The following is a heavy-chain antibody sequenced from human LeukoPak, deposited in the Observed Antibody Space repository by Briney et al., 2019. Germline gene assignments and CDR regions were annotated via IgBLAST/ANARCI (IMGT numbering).Heavy chain of an antibody. CDR3: ARHMGLGYGYGYPYFDY. D-gene: IGHD5-18*01. CDR2: IYYSGST. J-gene: IGHJ4*02. V-gene: IGHV4-39*01. Sequence: SETLSLTCTVSGGSISSSGYYWGWIRQPPGKGLEWIGSIYYSGSTYYNPSLKSRVTISVDTSKNQFSLKLSSVTAADTAVYYCARHMGLGYGYGYPYFDYWGQGTLVTVSS. CDR1: GGSISSSGYY.